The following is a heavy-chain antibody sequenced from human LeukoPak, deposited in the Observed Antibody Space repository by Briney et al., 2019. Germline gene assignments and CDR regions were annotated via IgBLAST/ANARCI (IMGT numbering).Heavy chain of an antibody. CDR2: INHSGST. CDR1: GGSFSGYY. J-gene: IGHJ4*02. CDR3: ASVVVAATPYYFDY. V-gene: IGHV4-34*01. Sequence: SETLSLTCAVYGGSFSGYYWSWIRQPPGKGLEWIGEINHSGSTNYNPSLKSGVTISVDTSKNQFSLKLSSVTAADTGVYYCASVVVAATPYYFDYWGQGTLVTVSS. D-gene: IGHD2-15*01.